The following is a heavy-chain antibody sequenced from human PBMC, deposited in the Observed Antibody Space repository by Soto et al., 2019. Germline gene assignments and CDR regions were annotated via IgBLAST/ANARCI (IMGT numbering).Heavy chain of an antibody. CDR3: SRERNTAMVDFDY. V-gene: IGHV3-72*01. Sequence: GGSLRLSCAASGFTFSDHYMDWVRQAPGKGLEWVARTRNKANSYITEYAASVKGRFTISRDDSKNSLYLQMNSLKTEDTAVYYCSRERNTAMVDFDYWGQGTLVTVS. CDR2: TRNKANSYIT. D-gene: IGHD5-18*01. CDR1: GFTFSDHY. J-gene: IGHJ4*02.